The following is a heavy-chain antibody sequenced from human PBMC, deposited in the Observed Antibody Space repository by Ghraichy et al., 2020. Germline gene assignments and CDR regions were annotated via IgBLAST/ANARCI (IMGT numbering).Heavy chain of an antibody. D-gene: IGHD3-22*01. Sequence: GGSLRLSCAASGFTFSSYSMNWVRQAPGKGLEWVSSISSSSSYIYYADSVKGRFTISRDNAKNSLYLQMNSLRAEDTAVYYCARDYYDSSGYDHDAFDIWGQGTMVTVSS. J-gene: IGHJ3*02. CDR3: ARDYYDSSGYDHDAFDI. CDR1: GFTFSSYS. V-gene: IGHV3-21*01. CDR2: ISSSSSYI.